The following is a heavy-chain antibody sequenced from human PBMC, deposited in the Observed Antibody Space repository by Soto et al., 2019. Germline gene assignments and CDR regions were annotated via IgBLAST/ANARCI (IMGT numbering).Heavy chain of an antibody. V-gene: IGHV1-69*13. D-gene: IGHD5-12*01. J-gene: IGHJ4*02. CDR2: IVPIVDTS. Sequence: ASVKVSCKTSGGTFSSYAISWVRQAPGQWLEWMGGIVPIVDTSTYAQKFQGRVTITADESTSTVYMELSSLRSDDTAVYYCVRVVAIPGYPDNWGQGTLVTVSS. CDR3: VRVVAIPGYPDN. CDR1: GGTFSSYA.